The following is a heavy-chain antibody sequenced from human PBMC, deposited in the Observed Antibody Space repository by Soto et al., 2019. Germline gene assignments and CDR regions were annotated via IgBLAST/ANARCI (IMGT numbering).Heavy chain of an antibody. V-gene: IGHV1-18*04. Sequence: ASVKVSCKASGYTFTSYGISCVRQAPGQGLEGMGWNSAYNGNTNYAQKLQGRVTMTKDTSQSKAPMQLRVLRSDDTAVYYCARVLGYSYGFPGHPWGQGTLVTVSS. J-gene: IGHJ4*02. CDR3: ARVLGYSYGFPGHP. CDR2: NSAYNGNT. D-gene: IGHD5-18*01. CDR1: GYTFTSYG.